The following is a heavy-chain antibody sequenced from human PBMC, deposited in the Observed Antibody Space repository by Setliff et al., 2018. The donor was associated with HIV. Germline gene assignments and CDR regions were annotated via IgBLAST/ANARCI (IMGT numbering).Heavy chain of an antibody. CDR1: GGSISNSRYY. V-gene: IGHV4-39*01. CDR3: ASRVYYYDSSGYLREEGFDP. CDR2: IYYSGST. J-gene: IGHJ5*02. Sequence: PSETLSLTCTVSGGSISNSRYYWSWIRQPPGKGLEWIGSIYYSGSTYYNPSLKSRVTISVDTPKNQFSLKLSSVTAADAAVYYCASRVYYYDSSGYLREEGFDPWGQGTRVTVSS. D-gene: IGHD3-22*01.